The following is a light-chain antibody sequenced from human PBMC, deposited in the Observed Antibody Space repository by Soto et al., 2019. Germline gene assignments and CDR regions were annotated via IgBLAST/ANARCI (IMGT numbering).Light chain of an antibody. J-gene: IGKJ3*01. V-gene: IGKV1-33*01. CDR2: DAS. CDR1: PDIINH. Sequence: DIQMTQSPSSLSASVGDRVTITCQASPDIINHLNWYQQKPGKAPKLLIYDASNLEIGVPSRFSGSGSGTDFSFTISSLQPEDIATYYWQQYDDFPLFGPGTKVEIK. CDR3: QQYDDFPL.